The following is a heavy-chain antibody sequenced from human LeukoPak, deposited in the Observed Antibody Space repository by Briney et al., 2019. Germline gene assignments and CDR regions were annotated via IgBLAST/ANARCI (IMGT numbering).Heavy chain of an antibody. CDR1: GGSISSYY. Sequence: PSETLSLTCTVSGGSISSYYWSWVRQPPGEGRGWIGYIYYNGRTTYNPSLSSRVTISVDMSKNQFSLKLSSVSAADTAIYYCARHGGTVAVNDASDVWGRGTVVTVSS. D-gene: IGHD1-1*01. V-gene: IGHV4-59*08. J-gene: IGHJ3*01. CDR3: ARHGGTVAVNDASDV. CDR2: IYYNGRT.